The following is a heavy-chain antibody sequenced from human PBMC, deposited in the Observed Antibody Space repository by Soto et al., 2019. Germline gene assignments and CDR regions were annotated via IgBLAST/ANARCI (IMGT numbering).Heavy chain of an antibody. J-gene: IGHJ6*02. V-gene: IGHV3-74*01. CDR3: ARGTTKRGNYYYGMDV. Sequence: GGSLRLSCAASGFNFSNYWMHWVRQAPGKGLVWVSRMNSAGNSTNYADSVKGRFTISRDNAKNTLYLQMHSLRVEDTAVYFCARGTTKRGNYYYGMDVWGQGTAVTVYS. CDR1: GFNFSNYW. D-gene: IGHD4-4*01. CDR2: MNSAGNST.